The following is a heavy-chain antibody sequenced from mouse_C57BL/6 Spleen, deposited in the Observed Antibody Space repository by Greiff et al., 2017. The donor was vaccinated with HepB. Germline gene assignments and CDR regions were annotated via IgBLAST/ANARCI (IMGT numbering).Heavy chain of an antibody. CDR2: INPYNGGT. V-gene: IGHV1-19*01. J-gene: IGHJ1*03. Sequence: EVKLMESGPVLVKPGASVKMSCKASGYTFTDYYMNWVKQSHGKSLEWIGVINPYNGGTSYNQKFKGKATLTVDKSSSTAYMELNSLTSEDSAVYYCARETVVARYFDVWGTGTTVTVSS. CDR3: ARETVVARYFDV. CDR1: GYTFTDYY. D-gene: IGHD1-1*01.